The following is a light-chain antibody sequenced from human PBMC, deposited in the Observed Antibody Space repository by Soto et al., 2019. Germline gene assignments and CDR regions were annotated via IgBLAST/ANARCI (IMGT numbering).Light chain of an antibody. Sequence: EIVLTQSPGTLSLSPGERATLSCRASQSVSSSYLAWYQQKPGQAPRLLIYGASSRATGIPHRFSGSGSGTYFTLTISILEPEDFAVYYCQHYGSLVLTFGGGTKVEIK. V-gene: IGKV3-20*01. CDR2: GAS. CDR1: QSVSSSY. J-gene: IGKJ4*01. CDR3: QHYGSLVLT.